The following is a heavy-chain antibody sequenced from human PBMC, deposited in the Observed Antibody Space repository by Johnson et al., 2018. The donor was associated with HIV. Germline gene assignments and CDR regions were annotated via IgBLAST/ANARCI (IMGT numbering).Heavy chain of an antibody. Sequence: VQLLESGGGVIRPGRSLRLSCAASGFTFDDYAMHWVRPAPGTGLAWVSGISWISGTIGYADSVKGRFTISRDNAKNALYLQMNSLRAEDTALYYCARDTYSSDACDIWGQGTMVTVSS. J-gene: IGHJ3*02. D-gene: IGHD4-11*01. V-gene: IGHV3-9*01. CDR2: ISWISGTI. CDR3: ARDTYSSDACDI. CDR1: GFTFDDYA.